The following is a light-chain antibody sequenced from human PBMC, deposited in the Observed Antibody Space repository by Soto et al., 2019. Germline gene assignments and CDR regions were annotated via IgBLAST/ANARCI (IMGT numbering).Light chain of an antibody. V-gene: IGLV2-14*01. CDR2: EVT. CDR1: RSDVGRYNY. Sequence: QSALTQPASVSGSPGQSITISCTGTRSDVGRYNYVSWYQQHPGKAPKLLIYEVTYRPSGVSTRFSASKSGSTASLTISGIQAEDEADYYCNSYSTTSSPHVLFGGGTKVTVL. CDR3: NSYSTTSSPHVL. J-gene: IGLJ2*01.